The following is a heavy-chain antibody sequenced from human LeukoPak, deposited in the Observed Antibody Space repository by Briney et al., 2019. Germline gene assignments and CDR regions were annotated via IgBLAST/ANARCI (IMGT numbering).Heavy chain of an antibody. J-gene: IGHJ3*02. CDR3: AKAGYYGSGSYFLNDAFGI. CDR2: ISGSGGST. CDR1: GFTFSSYA. D-gene: IGHD3-10*01. V-gene: IGHV3-23*01. Sequence: PGGSLRLSCAASGFTFSSYAMSWVRQAPGKGLEWVSAISGSGGSTYYADSVKGRFTISRDNSKNTLYLQMNSLRAEDTAVYYCAKAGYYGSGSYFLNDAFGIWGQGTMVTVSS.